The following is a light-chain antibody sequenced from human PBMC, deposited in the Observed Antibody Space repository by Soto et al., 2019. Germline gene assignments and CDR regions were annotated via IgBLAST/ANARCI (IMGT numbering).Light chain of an antibody. J-gene: IGKJ1*01. V-gene: IGKV3-15*01. CDR2: GPS. CDR3: QQYNNWPRGT. CDR1: QSVSSN. Sequence: EIVMTQSPATLSVSPGERATLACRASQSVSSNLAWYQQKPGQAPRLPIYGPSTRATGIPAGFSGSGSGREFTLTISSLQSEDFGVYYCQQYNNWPRGTFGQGTKVEIK.